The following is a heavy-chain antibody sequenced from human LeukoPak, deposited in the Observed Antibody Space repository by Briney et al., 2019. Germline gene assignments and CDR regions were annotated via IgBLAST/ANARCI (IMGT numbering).Heavy chain of an antibody. CDR3: ARYCSSTSCSYFDY. CDR2: ISRSGGST. J-gene: IGHJ4*02. CDR1: GFTFSSYA. Sequence: GGSLGLSCAASGFTFSSYAMSWVRQAPGKGLEWVSAISRSGGSTYYADSVKGRFTISRDNSKSTLYLQMNSLRADDTAVYYCARYCSSTSCSYFDYWGQGTLVTVSS. D-gene: IGHD2-2*01. V-gene: IGHV3-23*01.